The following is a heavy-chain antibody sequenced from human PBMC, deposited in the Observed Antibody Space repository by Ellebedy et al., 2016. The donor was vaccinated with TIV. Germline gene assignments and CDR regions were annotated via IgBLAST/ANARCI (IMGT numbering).Heavy chain of an antibody. CDR1: GDSISPYY. V-gene: IGHV4-59*01. CDR3: ARQHDPKYNNYMDV. J-gene: IGHJ6*03. CDR2: IYYRGSA. Sequence: MPSETLSLTCTVSGDSISPYYWNWIRQPPGKGLEWIGYIYYRGSANYNPSLKSRVTISVDRSKNQFSLNLSSVTAADTAMYYCARQHDPKYNNYMDVWGKGTTVTVSS.